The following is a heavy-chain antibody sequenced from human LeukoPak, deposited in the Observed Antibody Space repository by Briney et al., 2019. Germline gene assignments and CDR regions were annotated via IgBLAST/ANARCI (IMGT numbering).Heavy chain of an antibody. CDR2: IVVGSGNT. V-gene: IGHV1-58*02. Sequence: ASVKVSCKASGFTFTSSAMQWVRQARGQRLEWIGWIVVGSGNTNYAQKFQERVTITRDMSTSTAYMELSSLRSEDTAVYYCAAVTTYYYDSSGYYPPDIWGQGTMVTVSS. CDR3: AAVTTYYYDSSGYYPPDI. J-gene: IGHJ3*02. D-gene: IGHD3-22*01. CDR1: GFTFTSSA.